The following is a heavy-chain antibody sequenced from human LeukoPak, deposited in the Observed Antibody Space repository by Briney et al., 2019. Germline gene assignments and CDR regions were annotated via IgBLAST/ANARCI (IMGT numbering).Heavy chain of an antibody. V-gene: IGHV4-31*03. Sequence: SETLSLTCTVSGGSISSGGYYWSWIRQHPGKGLEWIGYIYYSGSTYYNPSLKSRVTISVDTSKNQFSLKLSSVTAADTAVYYCARRTLGYCSSTSCFHFDYWGQGTLVTVSS. CDR3: ARRTLGYCSSTSCFHFDY. CDR1: GGSISSGGYY. D-gene: IGHD2-2*01. CDR2: IYYSGST. J-gene: IGHJ4*02.